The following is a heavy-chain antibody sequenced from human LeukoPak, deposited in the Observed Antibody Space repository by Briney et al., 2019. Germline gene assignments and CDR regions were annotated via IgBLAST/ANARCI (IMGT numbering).Heavy chain of an antibody. J-gene: IGHJ4*02. CDR2: ISGSSTIT. CDR3: ARDPRYCSGGSCLRFVY. V-gene: IGHV3-48*02. D-gene: IGHD2-15*01. Sequence: PGGSLRLSCAVSGFTFSSYSMSWVRQAPGKGLEWISYISGSSTITYYADSVKGRFTISRDNAKKSLYLELNSLRDDDTAVYYCARDPRYCSGGSCLRFVYWGQGTLVSVSS. CDR1: GFTFSSYS.